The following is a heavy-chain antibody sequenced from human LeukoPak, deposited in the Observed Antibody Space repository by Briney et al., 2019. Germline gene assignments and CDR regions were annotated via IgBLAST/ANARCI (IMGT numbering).Heavy chain of an antibody. CDR3: ARGALGYCSGGSCYSYADYYYGMDV. CDR2: MNPNSGNT. J-gene: IGHJ6*02. V-gene: IGHV1-8*01. CDR1: GYTFTSYD. D-gene: IGHD2-15*01. Sequence: ASVKVSCKASGYTFTSYDINWVRQATGQGLEWMGWMNPNSGNTGYAQKFQGRVTMTRNTSISTAYMELSSLRSEDTAVYYCARGALGYCSGGSCYSYADYYYGMDVWGQGTTVTVSS.